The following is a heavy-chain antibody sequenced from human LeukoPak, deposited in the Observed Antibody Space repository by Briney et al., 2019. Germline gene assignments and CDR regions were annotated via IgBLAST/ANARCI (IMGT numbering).Heavy chain of an antibody. CDR3: ATGLELLLLGYYYGMDV. CDR1: GYTFTSYD. Sequence: ASVKVSCKASGYTFTSYDINWVRQATGQGLEWMGWMNPNSGNTGYAQKFQGRVTMTRNTSISTAYMELSSLRSEDTAVYYCATGLELLLLGYYYGMDVWGQGTTVTVSS. CDR2: MNPNSGNT. D-gene: IGHD1-7*01. J-gene: IGHJ6*02. V-gene: IGHV1-8*01.